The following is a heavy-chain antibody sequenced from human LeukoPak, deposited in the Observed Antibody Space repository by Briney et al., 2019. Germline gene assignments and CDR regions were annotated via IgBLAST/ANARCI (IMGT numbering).Heavy chain of an antibody. Sequence: GGSLRLSCGASGFTFSNYWMHWVRQAPGKGLVWVSHINSYGSITTYADSVKGRFTISRDNAKNTLYLQMNGLRAEDTAVYYCARGNYFDYWGQGTLVTVSS. J-gene: IGHJ4*02. CDR2: INSYGSIT. CDR3: ARGNYFDY. V-gene: IGHV3-74*01. CDR1: GFTFSNYW.